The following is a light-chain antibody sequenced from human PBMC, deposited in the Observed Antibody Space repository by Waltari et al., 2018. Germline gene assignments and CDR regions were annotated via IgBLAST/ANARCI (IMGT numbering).Light chain of an antibody. CDR2: DVT. CDR3: CSYAGSRCV. CDR1: SSDVGGYEY. J-gene: IGLJ1*01. V-gene: IGLV2-11*01. Sequence: SALTQPPSVSGSPGQSVTISCTGSSSDVGGYEYVSWFQHHPGKAPKLLIYDVTNRPSGVPDRFSGSKSGDTAYLTISGLQSEDEADYHCCSYAGSRCVFGTGTKVTVL.